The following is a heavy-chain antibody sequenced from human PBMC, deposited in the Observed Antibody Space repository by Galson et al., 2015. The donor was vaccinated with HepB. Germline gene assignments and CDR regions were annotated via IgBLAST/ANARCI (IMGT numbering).Heavy chain of an antibody. Sequence: SLRLSCAASGFTFSSYWMHWVRQAPGKGLVWVSRINSDGSSTSYADSVKGRFTISRDNAKNTLYLQMNSLRAENTAVYYCAGTFIAAAGNGYWGQGTLVTVSS. V-gene: IGHV3-74*01. CDR3: AGTFIAAAGNGY. CDR1: GFTFSSYW. J-gene: IGHJ4*02. D-gene: IGHD6-13*01. CDR2: INSDGSST.